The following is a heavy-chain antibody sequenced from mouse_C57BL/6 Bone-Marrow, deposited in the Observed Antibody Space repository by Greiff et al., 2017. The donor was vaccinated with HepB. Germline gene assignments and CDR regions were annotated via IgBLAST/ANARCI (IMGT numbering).Heavy chain of an antibody. D-gene: IGHD1-1*01. V-gene: IGHV2-2*01. CDR1: GVSLTSYG. J-gene: IGHJ4*01. CDR2: IWSGRST. CDR3: ARNSGSSYNYAMDY. Sequence: VMLVESGPGLVQPSQSLSITCTVSGVSLTSYGVPWVRQSPGKGLEWLGVIWSGRSTDYNAAFISRLSISKDNSKSQIFFKMNSLQADDTAIYYCARNSGSSYNYAMDYWGQGTSVTVSS.